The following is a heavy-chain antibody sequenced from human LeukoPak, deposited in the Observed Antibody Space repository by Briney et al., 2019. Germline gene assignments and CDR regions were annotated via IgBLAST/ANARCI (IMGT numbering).Heavy chain of an antibody. J-gene: IGHJ4*02. V-gene: IGHV3-7*03. CDR1: GFIFNSYW. D-gene: IGHD5-12*01. Sequence: GGSLRLSCAASGFIFNSYWMTWVRQAPGKGLEWVANIRQDGSDKYYVDSVKGRFTISRDNSKNTLYLQMNSLRAEDTAVYYCAKGGPGGGYDSKGGTFDYWGQGTLVTVSS. CDR2: IRQDGSDK. CDR3: AKGGPGGGYDSKGGTFDY.